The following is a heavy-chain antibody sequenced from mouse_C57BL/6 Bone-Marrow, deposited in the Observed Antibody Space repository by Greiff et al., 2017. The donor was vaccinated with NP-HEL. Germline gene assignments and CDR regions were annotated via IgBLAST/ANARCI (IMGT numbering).Heavy chain of an antibody. D-gene: IGHD1-1*01. CDR2: INPYNGGT. Sequence: VQLQQSGPVLVKPGASVKMSCKVSGYTFTDYYMNWVKQSHGKSLEWIGVINPYNGGTSYNQKFKGKATLTVDKSSSTAYMELNSLTSEDSAVYYCARGHYYGSNWYFDVWGTGTTVTVSS. CDR3: ARGHYYGSNWYFDV. CDR1: GYTFTDYY. J-gene: IGHJ1*03. V-gene: IGHV1-19*01.